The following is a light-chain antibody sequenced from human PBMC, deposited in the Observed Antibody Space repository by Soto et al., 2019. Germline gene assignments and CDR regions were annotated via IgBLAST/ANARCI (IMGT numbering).Light chain of an antibody. CDR2: KTA. CDR3: QQYSIYPIT. CDR1: QDIYNW. Sequence: DIQMTQSPSTLSASVGDRVTITCRASQDIYNWLAWYQQKPGRAPRLLIYKTAGLESGFPSRFSGSGSGTEYTLTISSLQPDDFATYYCQQYSIYPITFGGGTKLDIK. J-gene: IGKJ4*01. V-gene: IGKV1-5*03.